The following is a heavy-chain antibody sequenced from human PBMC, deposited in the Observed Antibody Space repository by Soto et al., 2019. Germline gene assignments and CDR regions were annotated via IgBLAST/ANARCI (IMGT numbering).Heavy chain of an antibody. Sequence: SETLSLTCAVSGGSISSGGYSWSWIRQPPGKGLEWIGYIYHSGSTYYNPSLKSRVTISVDRSKNQFSLKLSSVTAADTAVYYCASVVVVAATPDDAFDIWGQGTMVTVS. CDR2: IYHSGST. J-gene: IGHJ3*02. CDR3: ASVVVVAATPDDAFDI. D-gene: IGHD2-15*01. CDR1: GGSISSGGYS. V-gene: IGHV4-30-2*01.